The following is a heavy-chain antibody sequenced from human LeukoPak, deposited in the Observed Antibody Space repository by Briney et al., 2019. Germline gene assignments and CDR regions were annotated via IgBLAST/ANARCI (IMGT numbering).Heavy chain of an antibody. CDR2: IIAILDTA. D-gene: IGHD5-12*01. CDR1: GGSFSDYS. CDR3: VRSGYDYDWFDP. V-gene: IGHV1-69*08. J-gene: IGHJ5*02. Sequence: ASVTVSYKASGGSFSDYSISWVRQAPGQGLDWMGRIIAILDTANYAQKLQGRFTITADKSTTTVYMGLSSLRSDDTAVYYCVRSGYDYDWFDPWRQGILVTVSS.